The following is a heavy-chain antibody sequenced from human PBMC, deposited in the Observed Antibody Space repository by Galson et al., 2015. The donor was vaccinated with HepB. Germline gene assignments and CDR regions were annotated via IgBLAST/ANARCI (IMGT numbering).Heavy chain of an antibody. Sequence: SLRLSCAGSGITFSNYWMSWVRQAPGKGLERVANLKQEGSGDYYVDSVRGRFTISGDNAKNSLYLQMNSLRAEDTAVYYCVRVGRWVRDWLDGMDVWGQGTTVTVSS. CDR3: VRVGRWVRDWLDGMDV. CDR1: GITFSNYW. V-gene: IGHV3-7*03. D-gene: IGHD3-9*01. J-gene: IGHJ6*02. CDR2: LKQEGSGD.